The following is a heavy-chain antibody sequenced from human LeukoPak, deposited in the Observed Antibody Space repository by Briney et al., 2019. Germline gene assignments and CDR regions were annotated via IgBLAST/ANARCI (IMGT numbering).Heavy chain of an antibody. D-gene: IGHD2-2*01. V-gene: IGHV4-30-4*08. Sequence: PSQTLSLTCTVSGGSISSGDYYWSWIRQPPGKGLEWIGYIYYSGSTYYNPSLKSRVTISVDTSKNQFSLKLSSVTAADTAVYYCAREDQRKYWFDPWGQGTLVTVSS. CDR2: IYYSGST. J-gene: IGHJ5*02. CDR1: GGSISSGDYY. CDR3: AREDQRKYWFDP.